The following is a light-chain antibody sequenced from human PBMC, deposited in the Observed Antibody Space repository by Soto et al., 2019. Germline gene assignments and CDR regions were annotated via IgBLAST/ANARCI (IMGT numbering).Light chain of an antibody. V-gene: IGLV2-18*02. J-gene: IGLJ2*01. CDR3: SSFTSSNTEV. CDR2: EVS. Sequence: QSALTQPPSVSGSPGQSVTISCTGTSSDVGSYNRVSWYQKPPGTAPKLMIYEVSNRASGVPDRFSGSKSGNTSSLTISGLEAADEDAYYWSSFTSSNTEVVGGGTKLTVL. CDR1: SSDVGSYNR.